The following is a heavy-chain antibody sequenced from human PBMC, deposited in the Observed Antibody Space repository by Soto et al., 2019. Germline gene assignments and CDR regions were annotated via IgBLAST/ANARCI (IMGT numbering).Heavy chain of an antibody. CDR3: ARVKPRGYCSSTSCYSALGEYWFDP. V-gene: IGHV4-34*01. Sequence: QVQPQQWGAGLLKPSETLSLTCAVYGGSFSGYYWSWIRQPPGKGLEWIGEINHSGSTNYNPSLKSRVTISVDTSKNQFSLKLSSVTAADTAVYYCARVKPRGYCSSTSCYSALGEYWFDPWGQGTLVTVSS. CDR2: INHSGST. D-gene: IGHD2-2*03. CDR1: GGSFSGYY. J-gene: IGHJ5*02.